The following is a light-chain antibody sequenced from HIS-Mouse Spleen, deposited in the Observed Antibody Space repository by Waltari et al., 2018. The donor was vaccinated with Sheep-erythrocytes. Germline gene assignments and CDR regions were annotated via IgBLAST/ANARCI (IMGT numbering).Light chain of an antibody. CDR1: QGISSW. CDR3: QQYDNLPLT. J-gene: IGKJ4*01. V-gene: IGKV1-33*01. CDR2: DAS. Sequence: DIQMTQSPSSVSASVGDRVIITCRASQGISSWLGWYQQKPGKAPKLLIYDASNLETGVPSRFSGSGSGTDFTFTISSLQPEDIATYYCQQYDNLPLTFGGGTKVEIK.